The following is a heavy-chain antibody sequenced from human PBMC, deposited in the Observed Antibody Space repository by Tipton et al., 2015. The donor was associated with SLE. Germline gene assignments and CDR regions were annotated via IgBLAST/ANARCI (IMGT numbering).Heavy chain of an antibody. CDR2: VNPDTGGT. J-gene: IGHJ6*02. V-gene: IGHV1-46*01. Sequence: QLVQSGAEVKKPGASVKVSCTASGYTFSSNYIHWVRQAPGQGLEWMGIVNPDTGGTSYAQRFQGRVTVTADTSSSTVYVELSSLRFDDTAVYFCARDGRQDYYYGLDVWGQGTTVTVSS. CDR1: GYTFSSNY. CDR3: ARDGRQDYYYGLDV.